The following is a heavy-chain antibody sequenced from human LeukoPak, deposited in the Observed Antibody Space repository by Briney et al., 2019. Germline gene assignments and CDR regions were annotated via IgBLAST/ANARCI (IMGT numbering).Heavy chain of an antibody. Sequence: SQTLSLTCTVSGGSISSGDYYWSWIRQPPGKGLEWIGYIYYSGSTYYNPSLKSRVTISVDTSKNQFSLKLSSVTAADTAVYYCAIVVVPATIGGYYYGMDVWGQGTTVTVSS. D-gene: IGHD2-2*01. CDR1: GGSISSGDYY. J-gene: IGHJ6*02. CDR2: IYYSGST. V-gene: IGHV4-30-4*01. CDR3: AIVVVPATIGGYYYGMDV.